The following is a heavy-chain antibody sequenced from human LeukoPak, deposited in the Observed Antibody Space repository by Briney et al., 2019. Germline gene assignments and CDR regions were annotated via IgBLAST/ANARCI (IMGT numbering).Heavy chain of an antibody. CDR3: ARTRTXXXXYXXXXX. CDR2: IDYSGST. CDR1: GGSISSYY. D-gene: IGHD1-26*01. V-gene: IGHV4-59*01. J-gene: IGHJ6*04. Sequence: SETLSHTCTVSGGSISSYYWSWIRQPPGKGLEWIGYIDYSGSTNYNPSLNSRVTISVDTSKNQFSLKLTSVTAADTAVYYCARTRTXXXXYXXXXXXGKGTTVXVAS.